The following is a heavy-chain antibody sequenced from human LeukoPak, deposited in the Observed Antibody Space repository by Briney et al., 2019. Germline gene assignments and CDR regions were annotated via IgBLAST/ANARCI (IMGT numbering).Heavy chain of an antibody. J-gene: IGHJ4*02. CDR1: GFTFGDYA. Sequence: PGGSLRLSCTASGFTFGDYAMSWVRQAPGKGLEWVGFIRSKAYGGTTEYAASVKGRFTISRDGSKSIAYLQMNGLKTEDTAVYYCTRGDTGYSPRVDHWGQGTLVTVSS. D-gene: IGHD2-21*01. V-gene: IGHV3-49*04. CDR3: TRGDTGYSPRVDH. CDR2: IRSKAYGGTT.